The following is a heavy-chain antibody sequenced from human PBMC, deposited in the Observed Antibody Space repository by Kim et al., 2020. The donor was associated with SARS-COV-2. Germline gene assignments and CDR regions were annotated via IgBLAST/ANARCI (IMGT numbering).Heavy chain of an antibody. CDR2: IYYSGST. V-gene: IGHV4-31*03. CDR1: GGSISNGGYY. Sequence: SETLSLTCTVSGGSISNGGYYWSWIRQHPGKGLEWIGYIYYSGSTYYNPSLKSRVTISVDTSKNQFSLKLSSVTAADTAVYYCARAPITIFGMVIMHFDYWGQGTLVTVSS. D-gene: IGHD3-3*01. J-gene: IGHJ4*02. CDR3: ARAPITIFGMVIMHFDY.